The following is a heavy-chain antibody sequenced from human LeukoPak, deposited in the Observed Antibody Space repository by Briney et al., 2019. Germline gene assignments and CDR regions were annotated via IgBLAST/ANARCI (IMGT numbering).Heavy chain of an antibody. CDR3: ARGQSQQLVSDY. CDR1: GYTFTSYG. Sequence: ASVKVSCKASGYTFTSYGISWVRQATGQGLEWMGWMNPNSGNTGYAQKFQGRVTMTRNTSISTAYMELSSLRSEDTAVYYCARGQSQQLVSDYWGQGTLVTVSS. D-gene: IGHD6-13*01. V-gene: IGHV1-8*02. CDR2: MNPNSGNT. J-gene: IGHJ4*02.